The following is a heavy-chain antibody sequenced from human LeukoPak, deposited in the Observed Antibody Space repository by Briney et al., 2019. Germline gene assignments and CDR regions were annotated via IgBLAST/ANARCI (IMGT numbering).Heavy chain of an antibody. CDR2: TSSSGST. CDR1: GGSISGSSYY. V-gene: IGHV4-39*01. CDR3: ARRMVAATPGHY. Sequence: PSETLSLTCTVSGGSISGSSYYWGWSRQPPGEGLEWIGSTSSSGSTYYNPSLKSRVTISVDTSKNQFSLKLSSVTAADTAVYYCARRMVAATPGHYWGQGTLVTISS. J-gene: IGHJ4*02. D-gene: IGHD2-15*01.